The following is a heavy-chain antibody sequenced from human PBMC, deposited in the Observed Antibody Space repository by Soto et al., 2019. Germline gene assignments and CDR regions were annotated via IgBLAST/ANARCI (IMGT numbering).Heavy chain of an antibody. J-gene: IGHJ4*02. Sequence: QVQLVQSGAEVKQPGASVKVSCKASGYTFTSYAMHWVRQAPGQRLEWMGWINAGNGNTKYSQKFQGRVTISRDTSASTAYMELSSLRSEDTAVYYCARSIVVVTAADYWGQGTLVTVSS. CDR2: INAGNGNT. V-gene: IGHV1-3*01. CDR1: GYTFTSYA. D-gene: IGHD2-21*02. CDR3: ARSIVVVTAADY.